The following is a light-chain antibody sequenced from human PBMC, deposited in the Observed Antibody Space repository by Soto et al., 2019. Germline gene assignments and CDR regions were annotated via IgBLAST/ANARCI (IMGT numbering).Light chain of an antibody. V-gene: IGLV2-23*02. CDR1: SSDVGSYNL. J-gene: IGLJ1*01. Sequence: QSVLTQPASVSGSPGQSITISCTGTSSDVGSYNLVSWCQQHPGKAPKLMIYEVSKRPSGVSNRFSGSKSGNTASLTISGLQAEDEADYYCCSYAGSSTLDVFGTGTKLTVL. CDR3: CSYAGSSTLDV. CDR2: EVS.